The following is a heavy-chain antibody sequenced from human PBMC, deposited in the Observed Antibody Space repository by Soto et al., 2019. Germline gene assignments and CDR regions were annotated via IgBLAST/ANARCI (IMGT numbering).Heavy chain of an antibody. CDR2: ISAYNGNT. V-gene: IGHV1-18*01. CDR1: GYTFTSYG. Sequence: QVQLVQSGAEVKKPGASVKVSCKASGYTFTSYGISWVRQAPGQGLEWMGWISAYNGNTNYAQKLQGRVTMTTDTSTSTAYMELRSLRSDDTALYYCASRPTDYGDYYYYGMDVWGQGTTVTVSS. CDR3: ASRPTDYGDYYYYGMDV. D-gene: IGHD4-17*01. J-gene: IGHJ6*02.